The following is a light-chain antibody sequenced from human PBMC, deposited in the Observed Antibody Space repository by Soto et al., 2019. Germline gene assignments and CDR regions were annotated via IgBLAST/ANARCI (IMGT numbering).Light chain of an antibody. CDR2: KAS. Sequence: DIPMTQSPSTLSASVGDRVTITCRASQSISSWLAWYQQKPGKAPKLLIYKASSLESGVPSRFNGSGSGTEFTLTISSLQPDDFATYYCQQYNSSPLMYTFGQGTKLEIK. CDR3: QQYNSSPLMYT. V-gene: IGKV1-5*03. J-gene: IGKJ2*01. CDR1: QSISSW.